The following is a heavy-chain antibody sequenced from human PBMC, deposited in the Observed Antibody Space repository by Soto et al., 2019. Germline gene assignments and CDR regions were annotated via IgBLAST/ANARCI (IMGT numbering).Heavy chain of an antibody. V-gene: IGHV3-23*01. Sequence: GGSLRLSCAASGFTFSNYAMSWVRQAPGKGLECVSSISGGGGLTYSADSVRGRFTISRDNAKNSLYLQMNSLRAEDTAVYYCARATVVTTWAYDYWGQGILVTVSS. J-gene: IGHJ4*02. CDR3: ARATVVTTWAYDY. CDR2: ISGGGGLT. D-gene: IGHD2-15*01. CDR1: GFTFSNYA.